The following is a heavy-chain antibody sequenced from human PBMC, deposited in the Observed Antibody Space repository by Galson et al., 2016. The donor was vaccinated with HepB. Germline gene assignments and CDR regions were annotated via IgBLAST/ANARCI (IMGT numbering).Heavy chain of an antibody. J-gene: IGHJ6*03. CDR1: GGTFNSKT. Sequence: SCKASGGTFNSKTINWVRQAPGQGLEWMGGIIPGFKTANYAQKFQGRVTITADDSTSTAYMDLSSLKSEDTAVYYCVKDNDDYYMDVGGKGTTVIVSS. CDR3: VKDNDDYYMDV. V-gene: IGHV1-69*01. CDR2: IIPGFKTA. D-gene: IGHD1-1*01.